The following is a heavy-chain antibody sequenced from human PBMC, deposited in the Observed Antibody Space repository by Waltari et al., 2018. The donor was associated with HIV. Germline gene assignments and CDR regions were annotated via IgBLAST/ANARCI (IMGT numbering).Heavy chain of an antibody. CDR3: ARRDDYTGGYYVY. Sequence: QVQLVQSGAEVKKPGASIEVSCKASGYTFTDYYMHWVRQAPGQGLEWMGWIDPKSGGTNYAQKFQGRVTMTRDTSISTVYMDLSRLRSDDTAVYYCARRDDYTGGYYVYWGQGTLVTVSS. CDR2: IDPKSGGT. V-gene: IGHV1-2*02. CDR1: GYTFTDYY. J-gene: IGHJ4*02. D-gene: IGHD2-8*02.